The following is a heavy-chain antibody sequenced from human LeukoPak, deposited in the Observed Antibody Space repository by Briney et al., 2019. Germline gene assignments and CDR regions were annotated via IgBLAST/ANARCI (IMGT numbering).Heavy chain of an antibody. J-gene: IGHJ4*02. V-gene: IGHV3-33*01. CDR3: ARDRVLWFGGLSLRYFDY. D-gene: IGHD3-10*01. CDR2: IWYDGGNK. Sequence: PGGSLRLSCAASGFTFSTYGMHWVRQAPGKGLEWVAVIWYDGGNKYYADSVEGRFTISRDDSKNTLYLQMNSLRAEDTAVYYCARDRVLWFGGLSLRYFDYWGQGTLVTVSS. CDR1: GFTFSTYG.